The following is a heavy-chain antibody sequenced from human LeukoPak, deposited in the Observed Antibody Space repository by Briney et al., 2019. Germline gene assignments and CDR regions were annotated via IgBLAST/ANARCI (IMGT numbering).Heavy chain of an antibody. CDR3: ARDKRLLEWLPNFDY. J-gene: IGHJ4*02. Sequence: SSETLSLTCTVSGGSISSSSYYWGWIRQPSGKGLEWIGSIYYSGSTYYNPSLKSRVTISVDTSKNQFSLKLSSVTAADTAVYYCARDKRLLEWLPNFDYWGQGTLVTVSS. CDR1: GGSISSSSYY. D-gene: IGHD3-3*01. CDR2: IYYSGST. V-gene: IGHV4-39*07.